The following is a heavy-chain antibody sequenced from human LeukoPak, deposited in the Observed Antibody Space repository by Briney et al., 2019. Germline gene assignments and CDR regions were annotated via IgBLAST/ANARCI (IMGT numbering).Heavy chain of an antibody. Sequence: GGSLRLSCAASGFTFSSYSMNWVRQAPGKGLGWVSSISSSSSYIYYADSVKGRFTISRDNAKNSLYLQMNSLRAEDTAVYYCARDMILDCSGGSCYPNWFDPWGQGTLVTVSS. D-gene: IGHD2-15*01. J-gene: IGHJ5*02. CDR2: ISSSSSYI. CDR3: ARDMILDCSGGSCYPNWFDP. CDR1: GFTFSSYS. V-gene: IGHV3-21*01.